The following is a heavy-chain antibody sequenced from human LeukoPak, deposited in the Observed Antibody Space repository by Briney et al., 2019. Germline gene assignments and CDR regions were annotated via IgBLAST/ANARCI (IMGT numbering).Heavy chain of an antibody. Sequence: SETLSLTCNVSGYSISSGYFWAWFRQPPGKGLEWIGSIHARGSISYNPSLKSRVTISEDTSKNQFSLKVTSVTAADTAVYYCARQGPSYSSSWYYYYYYYMDVWGKGTTVTISS. CDR1: GYSISSGYF. V-gene: IGHV4-38-2*02. D-gene: IGHD6-13*01. J-gene: IGHJ6*03. CDR3: ARQGPSYSSSWYYYYYYYMDV. CDR2: IHARGSI.